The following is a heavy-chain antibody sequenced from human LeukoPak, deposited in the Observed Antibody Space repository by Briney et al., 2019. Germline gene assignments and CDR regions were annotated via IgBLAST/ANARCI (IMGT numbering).Heavy chain of an antibody. CDR2: IYYSGST. CDR3: ARVGIAAASTFDY. Sequence: SETLSLTCTVSGGSISSYYWSWIRQPPGKGLEWIGYIYYSGSTNYNPSLKSRVTISVDTSKNQISLKLSSVTAADTAVYYCARVGIAAASTFDYWGQGTLVTVSS. CDR1: GGSISSYY. J-gene: IGHJ4*02. V-gene: IGHV4-59*01. D-gene: IGHD6-13*01.